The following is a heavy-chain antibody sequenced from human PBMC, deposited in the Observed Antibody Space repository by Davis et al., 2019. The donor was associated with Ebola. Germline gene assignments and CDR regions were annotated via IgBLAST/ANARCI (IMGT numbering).Heavy chain of an antibody. D-gene: IGHD1-26*01. CDR3: ARDSSGVVGANDFDY. V-gene: IGHV1-8*01. Sequence: ASVKVSCKASGYTFTSYDINWVRQATGQGLEWVGRINPKNGNTDYARKFQGRVTMTRITSINTAYMELSSLRSDDTAVYFCARDSSGVVGANDFDYWGQGTLVTVSS. J-gene: IGHJ4*02. CDR2: INPKNGNT. CDR1: GYTFTSYD.